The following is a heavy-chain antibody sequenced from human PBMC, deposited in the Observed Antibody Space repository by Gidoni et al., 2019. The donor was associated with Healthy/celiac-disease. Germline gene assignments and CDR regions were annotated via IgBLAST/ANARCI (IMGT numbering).Heavy chain of an antibody. CDR1: GYTFTRYA. Sequence: QVQLVQSGAEVKKPGASVKVSCKASGYTFTRYAMHWVRQAPGQRLEWMGWINAGNGNTKYSQKFQGRVTITRDTSASTAYMELSSLRSEDTAVYYCARDDRSYCSGGSCPYYYYGMDVWGQGTTVTVSS. V-gene: IGHV1-3*01. J-gene: IGHJ6*02. D-gene: IGHD2-15*01. CDR2: INAGNGNT. CDR3: ARDDRSYCSGGSCPYYYYGMDV.